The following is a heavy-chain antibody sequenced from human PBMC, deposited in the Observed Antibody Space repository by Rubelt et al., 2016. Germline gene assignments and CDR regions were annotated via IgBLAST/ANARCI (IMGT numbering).Heavy chain of an antibody. J-gene: IGHJ4*02. Sequence: GGSLRLSCSASGFIFSTYWVTWVRQAPGKGLEWVANIRQDGNEKYYVDSVKGRFTISRDNAQNSLYLQMNSLRAGDTAIYYCARDGYGNTRAVNTIDYWGQGTLVTVSS. D-gene: IGHD2-2*03. CDR2: IRQDGNEK. CDR1: GFIFSTYW. V-gene: IGHV3-7*03. CDR3: ARDGYGNTRAVNTIDY.